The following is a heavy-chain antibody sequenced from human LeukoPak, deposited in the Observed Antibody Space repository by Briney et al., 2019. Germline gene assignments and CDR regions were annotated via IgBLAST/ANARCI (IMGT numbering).Heavy chain of an antibody. CDR1: GFTFSNDA. J-gene: IGHJ4*02. Sequence: VQPGESLRLSCAASGFTFSNDAMNWVRQAPGKGLEWVAGISNTAVYIYYAGSVKGRFTISRDNSKNALYLQMSRLRAEDTATYYCARNLGTHPGSHWGQGTPVTVSS. V-gene: IGHV3-23*01. D-gene: IGHD1-1*01. CDR3: ARNLGTHPGSH. CDR2: ISNTAVYI.